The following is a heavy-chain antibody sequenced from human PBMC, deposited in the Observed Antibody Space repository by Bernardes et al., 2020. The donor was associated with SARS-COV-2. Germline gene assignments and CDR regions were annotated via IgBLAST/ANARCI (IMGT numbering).Heavy chain of an antibody. Sequence: SEALPLTCAVYGGSLSGHHWSWIRQTPGKGLEWIGEINSGGSANYNPSLKSRVTISVATSKNQFSLKLSSVTAADTAVYYCARDELVVVMNPGGSEYTCFDPWGQGTLVTVSS. J-gene: IGHJ5*02. CDR2: INSGGSA. V-gene: IGHV4-34*01. CDR3: ARDELVVVMNPGGSEYTCFDP. CDR1: GGSLSGHH. D-gene: IGHD3-22*01.